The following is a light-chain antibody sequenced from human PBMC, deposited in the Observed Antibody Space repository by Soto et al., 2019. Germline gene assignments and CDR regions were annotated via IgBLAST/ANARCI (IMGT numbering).Light chain of an antibody. V-gene: IGKV1-39*01. Sequence: DIQMTQSPSSLSASVGDRVTITCRASESISSHLNWYQQKSGRAPQLLIHAAFTLQTGVPSRFSGSGSGTDFTLTISSLQPEDFATYYCQQSYITPWTFGQGTKVDIK. CDR2: AAF. CDR1: ESISSH. CDR3: QQSYITPWT. J-gene: IGKJ1*01.